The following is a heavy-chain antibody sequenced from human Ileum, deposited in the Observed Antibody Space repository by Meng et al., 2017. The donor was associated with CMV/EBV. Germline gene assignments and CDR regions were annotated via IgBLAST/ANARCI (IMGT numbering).Heavy chain of an antibody. CDR1: TFSLSKAW. J-gene: IGHJ4*01. CDR2: ISGSGITT. Sequence: EVQLVESGGGLVKPGGSLRLSCTDSTFSLSKAWLTWVRQAPGKGLEWVSAISGSGITTYYGDSVKGRFTISRDNSKNTLYLQMNSLRAEDTAVYYCAKDCRMGGQGTLVTVSS. D-gene: IGHD5-24*01. CDR3: AKDCRM. V-gene: IGHV3-23*04.